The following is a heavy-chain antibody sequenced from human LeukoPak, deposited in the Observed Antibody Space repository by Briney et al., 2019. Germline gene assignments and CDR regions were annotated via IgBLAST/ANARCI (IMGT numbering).Heavy chain of an antibody. CDR2: IYSGGST. Sequence: QPGGSLRLSCAASGFTVSSNYMSWVRQAPGKGLEWVSVIYSGGSTYYADSVKGRFTISRDNSKNTLYLQMNSLRAEDTAVYYCARDTSRDGYKAFDYWGQGTLVTVSS. V-gene: IGHV3-53*01. D-gene: IGHD5-24*01. CDR1: GFTVSSNY. CDR3: ARDTSRDGYKAFDY. J-gene: IGHJ4*02.